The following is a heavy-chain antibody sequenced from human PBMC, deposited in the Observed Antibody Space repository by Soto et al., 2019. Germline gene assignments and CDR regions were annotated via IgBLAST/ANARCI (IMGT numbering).Heavy chain of an antibody. J-gene: IGHJ3*02. CDR1: GGSISSYY. CDR2: IYYSGST. CDR3: ARGIHAFDI. V-gene: IGHV4-59*01. Sequence: PSETLSLTCTGSGGSISSYYWSWIRQPPGKGLEWIGYIYYSGSTNYNPSLKSRVTISVDTSKNQFSLKLSSGAAADTAVYYCARGIHAFDIWGQGTMVTVSS.